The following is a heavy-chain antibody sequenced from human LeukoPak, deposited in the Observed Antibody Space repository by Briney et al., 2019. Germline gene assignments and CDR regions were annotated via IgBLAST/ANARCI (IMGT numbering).Heavy chain of an antibody. CDR3: ARDRWELTPAKGWFDS. V-gene: IGHV4-4*07. J-gene: IGHJ5*01. CDR2: IYVSGRT. CDR1: GDSMTNYY. Sequence: PSETLSLTCAVSGDSMTNYYWSWIRQPAGQGLEWIRHIYVSGRTNYNPSFKSRVSMSIDTSKKQFSLNLTSVSAADTAVYFCARDRWELTPAKGWFDSWGQGTLVTASS. D-gene: IGHD1-26*01.